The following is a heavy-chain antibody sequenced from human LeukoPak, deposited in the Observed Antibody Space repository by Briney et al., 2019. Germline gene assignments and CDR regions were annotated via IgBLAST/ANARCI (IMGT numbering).Heavy chain of an antibody. CDR2: IYPGDSDT. CDR3: ARQHRAVAFADWYFDL. CDR1: RYTFTNYW. Sequence: GESLKISCKGSRYTFTNYWIGWVRQMPGKGLEWMGIIYPGDSDTRYSPSFQGQVTISADKSISTAYLQWSSLKASDTAVYYCARQHRAVAFADWYFDLWGRGTLVTVSS. J-gene: IGHJ2*01. D-gene: IGHD6-13*01. V-gene: IGHV5-51*01.